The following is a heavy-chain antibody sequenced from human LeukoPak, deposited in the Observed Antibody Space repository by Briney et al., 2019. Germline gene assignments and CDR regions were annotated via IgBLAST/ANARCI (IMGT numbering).Heavy chain of an antibody. CDR3: ARGYSSSWKT. J-gene: IGHJ5*02. CDR1: GRSLSGYY. Sequence: SETLSLTCAVCGRSLSGYYWRWLRHPPEKVVEWIVEINPSGSTNYNPSLRSRVTISIDTSKNQFSLKLSSVTAADTAVYYCARGYSSSWKTWGQGTLVTVSS. V-gene: IGHV4-34*01. D-gene: IGHD6-13*01. CDR2: INPSGST.